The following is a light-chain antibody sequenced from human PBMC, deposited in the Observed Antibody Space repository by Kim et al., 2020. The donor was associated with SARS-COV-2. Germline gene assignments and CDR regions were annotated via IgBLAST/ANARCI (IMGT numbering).Light chain of an antibody. J-gene: IGLJ3*02. CDR1: TSNNESNT. CDR2: GNN. CDR3: AAWADSLNGWV. V-gene: IGLV1-44*01. Sequence: ELTQPPSASGTLGQRVTMSCSGSTSNNESNTVNWYQVLPGTAPKVFVYGNNQRPSGVPDRFSGSQSDTSPSLAISGLQAEDEADYYFAAWADSLNGWVFGGGTKVTVL.